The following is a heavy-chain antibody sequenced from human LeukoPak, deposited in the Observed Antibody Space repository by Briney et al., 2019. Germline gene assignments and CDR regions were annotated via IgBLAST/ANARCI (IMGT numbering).Heavy chain of an antibody. D-gene: IGHD6-19*01. CDR2: IVIGTGNT. J-gene: IGHJ4*02. CDR1: GFSFTTSA. V-gene: IGHV1-58*02. Sequence: SVKVSCKASGFSFTTSAMQWVRQARGQRLEWIGWIVIGTGNTNYAQKFQERVTITRDMSTRTAYMELSSLRSEDTAVYYCAAEESVVAGSSPYDYWGQGTLVTVSS. CDR3: AAEESVVAGSSPYDY.